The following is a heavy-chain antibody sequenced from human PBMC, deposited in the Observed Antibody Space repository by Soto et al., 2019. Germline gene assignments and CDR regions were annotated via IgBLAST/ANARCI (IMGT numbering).Heavy chain of an antibody. V-gene: IGHV4-4*07. CDR3: SRCLSRSGWYALWY. CDR1: GGSISSYY. D-gene: IGHD6-19*01. CDR2: IYTSGST. J-gene: IGHJ4*02. Sequence: TSETLSLTCTVSGGSISSYYWSWIRQPAGKGLEGIGRIYTSGSTNHNPSLKSRVTMSVDTSKNQFSLTLNSVTSADTAVYYCSRCLSRSGWYALWYWGQGALVTSSS.